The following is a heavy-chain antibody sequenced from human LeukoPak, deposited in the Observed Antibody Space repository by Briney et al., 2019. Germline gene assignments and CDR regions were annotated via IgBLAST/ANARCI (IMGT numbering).Heavy chain of an antibody. V-gene: IGHV1-18*01. Sequence: ASVKVSCKASGYTFTSYGISWVRQAPGQGLEWMGWISAYNGNTNYVQKLQGRVTMTTDTSTSTAYMELRSLRSDDTAVYYCARVGGSYTMTNGMDVWGQGTTVTVSS. CDR2: ISAYNGNT. CDR1: GYTFTSYG. CDR3: ARVGGSYTMTNGMDV. D-gene: IGHD1-26*01. J-gene: IGHJ6*02.